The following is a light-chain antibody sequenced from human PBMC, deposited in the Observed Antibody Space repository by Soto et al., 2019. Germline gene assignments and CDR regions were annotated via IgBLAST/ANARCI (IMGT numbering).Light chain of an antibody. Sequence: SXXASQSVSSSYLAWYQQKPGQAPRLLIYGASSRATGIPDRFSGSGSGTDFTLTISRLEPEDFAVYYCQQYGSSPKTFGQGTKVDIK. J-gene: IGKJ1*01. CDR2: GAS. V-gene: IGKV3-20*01. CDR1: QSVSSSY. CDR3: QQYGSSPKT.